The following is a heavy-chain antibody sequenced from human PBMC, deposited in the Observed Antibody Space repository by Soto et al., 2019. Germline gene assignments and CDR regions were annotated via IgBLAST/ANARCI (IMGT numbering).Heavy chain of an antibody. CDR2: IYYSGNT. Sequence: SETLSLTCSVSGGSISSGYYYWSWIRQPPGKGLEWIGNIYYSGNTYYNPSLKSRLIISIDSSKNQFSLNVGSVTAADTAVYYCASSALYGIDVWGQGTTVTVSS. J-gene: IGHJ6*02. CDR1: GGSISSGYYY. V-gene: IGHV4-30-4*01. CDR3: ASSALYGIDV.